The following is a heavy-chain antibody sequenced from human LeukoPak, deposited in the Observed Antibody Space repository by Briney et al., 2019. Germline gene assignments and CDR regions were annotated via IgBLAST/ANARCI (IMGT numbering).Heavy chain of an antibody. CDR3: AKDRVSSGWYEYYQY. D-gene: IGHD6-19*01. Sequence: GGSLRLSCAASGFTFRGYGMNWVRQAPGKGLEGGAVISFDGSEKYYADSVKGRFTISRDNSKNTLYLQMNSLRAEDTAVYYCAKDRVSSGWYEYYQYWGQGTLVTVSS. J-gene: IGHJ1*01. CDR1: GFTFRGYG. V-gene: IGHV3-30*18. CDR2: ISFDGSEK.